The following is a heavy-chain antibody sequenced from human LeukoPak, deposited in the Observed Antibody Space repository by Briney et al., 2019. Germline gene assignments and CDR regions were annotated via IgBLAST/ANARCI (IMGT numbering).Heavy chain of an antibody. J-gene: IGHJ5*02. Sequence: ASVKVSCKASGYTFTGYYMHWVRQAPGQGLEWMGWINPNSGGTNYAQKFQGRVTMTRDTSISTAYMELSRLRSDDTAVYYCARDTGGYYDSSGYFAWGQGTLVTVSS. V-gene: IGHV1-2*02. CDR3: ARDTGGYYDSSGYFA. D-gene: IGHD3-22*01. CDR2: INPNSGGT. CDR1: GYTFTGYY.